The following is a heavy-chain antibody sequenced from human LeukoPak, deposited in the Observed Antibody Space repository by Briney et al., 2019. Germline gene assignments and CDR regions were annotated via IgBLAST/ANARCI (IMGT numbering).Heavy chain of an antibody. J-gene: IGHJ4*02. Sequence: SETLSLTCTISGGSIGNYYWNWIRQSPGKGLEWIGYIYYIGSTNYNPSLKSRVTISLDTSNNQFSLKLTSVTAAETAVYYCARGATPYYYFDSWGQGTLVTVSS. CDR2: IYYIGST. CDR3: ARGATPYYYFDS. V-gene: IGHV4-59*01. CDR1: GGSIGNYY. D-gene: IGHD1-26*01.